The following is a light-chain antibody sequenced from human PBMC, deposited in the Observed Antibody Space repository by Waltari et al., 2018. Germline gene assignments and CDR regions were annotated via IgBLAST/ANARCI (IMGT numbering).Light chain of an antibody. Sequence: QSALTQPPSASGSPGQSLTLSCTATSSDVGGYNSVPWYQQHPGKAPKLMIYEVSKRHAGVPDRFSGSKSGNTASLTVSGLQAEDEADYYCSSYAGSNTVVFGGGTKLTVL. V-gene: IGLV2-8*01. CDR2: EVS. J-gene: IGLJ2*01. CDR3: SSYAGSNTVV. CDR1: SSDVGGYNS.